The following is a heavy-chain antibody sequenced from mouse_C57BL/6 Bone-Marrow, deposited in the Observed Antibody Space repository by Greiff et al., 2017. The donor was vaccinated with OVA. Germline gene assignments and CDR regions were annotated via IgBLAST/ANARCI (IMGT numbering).Heavy chain of an antibody. CDR1: GFTFSDYG. J-gene: IGHJ3*01. CDR2: ISSGSSTI. Sequence: EVQLVESGGGLVKPGGSLKLSCAASGFTFSDYGMHWVRQAPEKGLEWVAYISSGSSTIYYADPVKGRFTISRDNAKNTLFLQMTSLRSEDTAMYYCARPDSSGYGTWCAYWGQGTLVTVSS. CDR3: ARPDSSGYGTWCAY. V-gene: IGHV5-17*01. D-gene: IGHD3-2*02.